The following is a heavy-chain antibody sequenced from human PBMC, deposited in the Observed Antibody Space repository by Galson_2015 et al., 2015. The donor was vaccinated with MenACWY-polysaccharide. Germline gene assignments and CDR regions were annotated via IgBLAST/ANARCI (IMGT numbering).Heavy chain of an antibody. CDR2: SGRGGGL. D-gene: IGHD6-13*01. CDR1: GFSFSANG. V-gene: IGHV3-23*01. Sequence: SLRLCCAASGFSFSANGMGWVRQAPGGGLEWVSGSGRGGGLYYADSVTGGFTVFRGNSTNTLHLQMNNLRAEDTAVYYCAKVGPRSSWTMGIDYWGQGTLVTVSS. J-gene: IGHJ4*02. CDR3: AKVGPRSSWTMGIDY.